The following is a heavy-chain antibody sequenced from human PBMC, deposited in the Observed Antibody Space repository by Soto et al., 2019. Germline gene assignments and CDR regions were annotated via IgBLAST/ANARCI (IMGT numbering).Heavy chain of an antibody. CDR1: GFTFSSYA. V-gene: IGHV3-64*01. D-gene: IGHD3-10*01. CDR3: ARDWVLYGDTMVDYYYYMDV. CDR2: ISSNGGSK. Sequence: EVQLVESGGGLVQPGGSLRLSCAASGFTFSSYAMHWVRQAPGKGLEYVSAISSNGGSKYYANSVKGRFTISRDNSKNTLYLQMGSLRAEDMAVYYCARDWVLYGDTMVDYYYYMDVWGKGTTVTVSS. J-gene: IGHJ6*03.